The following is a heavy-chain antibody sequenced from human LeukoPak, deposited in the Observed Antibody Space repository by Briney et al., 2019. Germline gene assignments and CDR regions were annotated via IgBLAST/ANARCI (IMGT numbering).Heavy chain of an antibody. V-gene: IGHV1-2*02. CDR1: GYTFTGYY. CDR2: ITPNSGGT. Sequence: ASVKVSCKASGYTFTGYYMHWGRQALGQGLEWMGWITPNSGGTNYAQKFQGRVTMTRDTSISTAYMELSRLRSDDTAVYYCATESIAAAIPHFDYWGQGTLVTVSS. J-gene: IGHJ4*02. CDR3: ATESIAAAIPHFDY. D-gene: IGHD6-13*01.